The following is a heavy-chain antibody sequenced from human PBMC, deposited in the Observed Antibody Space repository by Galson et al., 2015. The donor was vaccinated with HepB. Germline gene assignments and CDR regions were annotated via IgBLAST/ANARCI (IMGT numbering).Heavy chain of an antibody. CDR2: IYHSGST. V-gene: IGHV4-30-2*01. J-gene: IGHJ4*02. Sequence: TLSLTCAVSGGSISSGGYSWSWIRQPPGKGLEWIGYIYHSGSTYYNPSLKSRVTISVDRSKNQFSLKLTSVTAADTAVYYCARDSPMYGQHFDYWGQGTLVTVSS. D-gene: IGHD2-8*01. CDR3: ARDSPMYGQHFDY. CDR1: GGSISSGGYS.